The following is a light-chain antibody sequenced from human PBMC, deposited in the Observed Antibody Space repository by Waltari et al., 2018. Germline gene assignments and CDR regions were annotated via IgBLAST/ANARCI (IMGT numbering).Light chain of an antibody. V-gene: IGLV2-18*01. Sequence: QSALTQPPSVSGSPGQSVTISCTGTSSAVGSYNRFSWYQQPPGTAPKLMIYEVSNRPSGVPDRFSGSKSGNTASLTISGLQAEDEADYYCSLYTSSSTVVFGGGTKLTVL. CDR3: SLYTSSSTVV. CDR1: SSAVGSYNR. CDR2: EVS. J-gene: IGLJ2*01.